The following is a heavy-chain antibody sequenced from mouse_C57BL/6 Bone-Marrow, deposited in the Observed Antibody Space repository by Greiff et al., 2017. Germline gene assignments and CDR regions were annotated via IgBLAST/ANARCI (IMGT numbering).Heavy chain of an antibody. CDR3: AIGTTVVATDY. J-gene: IGHJ2*01. CDR1: GYTFTSYW. D-gene: IGHD1-1*01. Sequence: VKLQESGAELVKPGASVKMSCKASGYTFTSYWITWVKQRPGQGLEWIGDIYPGSGSTNYNEKFKSKATLTVDTSSSTAYMQLSSLTSADSAVYYCAIGTTVVATDYWGQGTTLTVSS. CDR2: IYPGSGST. V-gene: IGHV1-55*01.